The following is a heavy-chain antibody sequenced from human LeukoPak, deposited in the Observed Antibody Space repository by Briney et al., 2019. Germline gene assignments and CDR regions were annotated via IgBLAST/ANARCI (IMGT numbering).Heavy chain of an antibody. CDR3: ARLYYDFWSGYYVDY. CDR2: IYYSGST. D-gene: IGHD3-3*01. CDR1: GGSISSYY. Sequence: SETLSLTCTVSGGSISSYYWSWIRQPPGEGLEWIGYIYYSGSTNYNPSLKSRVTISVDTSKNQFSLKLSSVTAADTAVYYCARLYYDFWSGYYVDYWGQGTLVTVSP. V-gene: IGHV4-59*01. J-gene: IGHJ4*02.